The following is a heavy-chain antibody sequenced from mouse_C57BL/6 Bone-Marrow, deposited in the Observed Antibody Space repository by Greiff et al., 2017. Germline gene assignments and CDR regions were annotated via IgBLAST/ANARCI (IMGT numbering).Heavy chain of an antibody. V-gene: IGHV1-22*01. D-gene: IGHD1-1*01. CDR2: INPNNGGT. Sequence: VQLQQSGPELVKPGASVKMSCKASGYTFTDYNMHWVKQSHGKSLEWIGYINPNNGGTSYNQKFKGKATLTVNKSSSTAYMELRSLTSEDSAVYYCARSGDYYYGSSHYFDYWGQGTTLTVSS. CDR1: GYTFTDYN. J-gene: IGHJ2*01. CDR3: ARSGDYYYGSSHYFDY.